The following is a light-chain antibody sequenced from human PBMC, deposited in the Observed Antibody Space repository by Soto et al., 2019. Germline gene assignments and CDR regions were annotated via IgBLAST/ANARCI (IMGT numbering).Light chain of an antibody. V-gene: IGKV3-15*01. CDR3: HQYYDWPRT. CDR1: RTIGID. CDR2: DVS. J-gene: IGKJ1*01. Sequence: EIAMTQSPATLSVSPGERATLSCRASRTIGIDLAWYQQRPGQAPRLLIYDVSTRAAGVPARFSASGSETDFTLTISSLQSEDFAVYYCHQYYDWPRTFGRGTKVEIK.